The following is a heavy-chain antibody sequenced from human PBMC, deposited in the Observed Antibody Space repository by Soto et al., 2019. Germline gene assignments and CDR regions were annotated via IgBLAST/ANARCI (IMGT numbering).Heavy chain of an antibody. CDR2: IYPGDSDT. CDR3: ARLPPYSNEGWFDP. D-gene: IGHD6-13*01. V-gene: IGHV5-51*01. CDR1: GYSFTSYW. J-gene: IGHJ5*02. Sequence: LKISCKGSGYSFTSYWIGWVRQMPGKGLEGMGSIYPGDSDTRYSPSFQGQVTISADKSISTAYLQWSSLKASDTAMYYCARLPPYSNEGWFDPWGQGTLVTVSS.